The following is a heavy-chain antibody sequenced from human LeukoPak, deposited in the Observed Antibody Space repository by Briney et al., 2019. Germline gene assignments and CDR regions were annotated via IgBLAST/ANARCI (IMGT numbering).Heavy chain of an antibody. J-gene: IGHJ4*02. D-gene: IGHD6-13*01. CDR3: ARSSSWYLF. CDR2: ISGSGENT. V-gene: IGHV3-23*01. CDR1: GFTFNTYA. Sequence: GASLRLSCAASGFTFNTYAMNWVRQAPGKGLEWVSAISGSGENTYYADSVKGRFTISRDNAKNSLYLQMNSLRAEDTAVYYCARSSSWYLFWGQGTLVTVSS.